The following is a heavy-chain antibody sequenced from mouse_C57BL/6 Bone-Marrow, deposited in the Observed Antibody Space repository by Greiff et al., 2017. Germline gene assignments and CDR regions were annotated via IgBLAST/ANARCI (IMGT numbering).Heavy chain of an antibody. J-gene: IGHJ4*01. CDR1: GYTFASYW. V-gene: IGHV1-72*01. CDR2: LDPHRGGT. CDR3: ASVGYLLDY. D-gene: IGHD1-1*01. Sequence: QVQLQQPASALVKSRASVKLSCKASGYTFASYWMHWVKQRPGRGLAWIGRLDPHRGGTKSNEKFHGKATLTVDTPSCTAYMQLSSLRSEVSAVYYWASVGYLLDYWGQGTSVTVSS.